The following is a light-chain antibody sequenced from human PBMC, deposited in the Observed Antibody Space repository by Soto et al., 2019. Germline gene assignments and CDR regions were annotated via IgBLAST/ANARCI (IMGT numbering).Light chain of an antibody. Sequence: DIQMTQSPSTLSASVGDRVTITCRASQSISSWLAWYQQKPGKAPKVLIYDVSILESGVPSRFSGSESGTEFTLTISSLQPDDFATYYCQQYNSYPLTFGGGTKVEIK. CDR2: DVS. J-gene: IGKJ4*01. V-gene: IGKV1-5*01. CDR1: QSISSW. CDR3: QQYNSYPLT.